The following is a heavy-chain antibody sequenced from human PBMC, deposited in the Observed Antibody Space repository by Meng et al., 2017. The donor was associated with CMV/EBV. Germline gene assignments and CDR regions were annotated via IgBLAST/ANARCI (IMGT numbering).Heavy chain of an antibody. V-gene: IGHV1-69*10. CDR2: IIPILGIA. CDR3: ARENGVAGVEHFDY. Sequence: SVKVSCKASGGTFSSYAISWVRQAPGQGLEWMGGIIPILGIASYAQKFQGRVTITADKSTSTAYMELSSLRSEDTAVYYCARENGVAGVEHFDYWGQGTLVTVSS. CDR1: GGTFSSYA. D-gene: IGHD3-3*01. J-gene: IGHJ4*02.